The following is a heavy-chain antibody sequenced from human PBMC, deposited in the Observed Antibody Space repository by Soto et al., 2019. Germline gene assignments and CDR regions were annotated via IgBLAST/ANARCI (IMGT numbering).Heavy chain of an antibody. Sequence: QVQLVQSGAEVKKPGASVKVSCKASGYTFTTYDISWVRQAPGQGLEWMGRISTYNGNTNYPQSLQGRLTMTTDTSTTTAYMELRILTSDDTAVYYGARVHCHVLMVNAPNLYGMDVWGQGTTVTVSS. CDR3: ARVHCHVLMVNAPNLYGMDV. CDR1: GYTFTTYD. J-gene: IGHJ6*02. D-gene: IGHD2-8*01. V-gene: IGHV1-18*01. CDR2: ISTYNGNT.